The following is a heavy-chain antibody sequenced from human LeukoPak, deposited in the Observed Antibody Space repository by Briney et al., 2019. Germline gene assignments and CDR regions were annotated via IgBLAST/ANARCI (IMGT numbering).Heavy chain of an antibody. CDR2: IYYSGST. CDR3: AKDGNSPYYYYYMDV. CDR1: GGSFSGYY. Sequence: SETLSLTCAVYGGSFSGYYWGWIRQPPGKGLEWIGSIYYSGSTYYNPSLKSRVTISVDTSKNQFSLKLSSVTAADTAVYYCAKDGNSPYYYYYMDVWGKGTTVTVSS. V-gene: IGHV4-34*01. D-gene: IGHD1-7*01. J-gene: IGHJ6*03.